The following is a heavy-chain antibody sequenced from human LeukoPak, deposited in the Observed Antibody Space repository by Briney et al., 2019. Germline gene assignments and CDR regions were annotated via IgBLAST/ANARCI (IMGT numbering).Heavy chain of an antibody. CDR3: ARGTMNLDS. CDR2: INPYSGDT. CDR1: GYTFTDYY. J-gene: IGHJ4*02. Sequence: ASVTVSFKASGYTFTDYYIHWVRQAPGQGLEWMGWINPYSGDTAYAQKFQGRVAITRDTSINTAYMELNRLKFDDTAVYYCARGTMNLDSWGQGTLVTVSS. V-gene: IGHV1-2*02. D-gene: IGHD3-22*01.